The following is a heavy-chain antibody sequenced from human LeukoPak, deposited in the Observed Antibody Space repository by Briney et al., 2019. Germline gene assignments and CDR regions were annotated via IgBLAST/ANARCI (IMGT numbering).Heavy chain of an antibody. V-gene: IGHV4-59*04. CDR1: GFTFTGYA. CDR2: IYYSGST. CDR3: ARRKQRWLQLYYFDY. J-gene: IGHJ4*02. D-gene: IGHD5-24*01. Sequence: PGGSLRLSCAASGFTFTGYAMSWVRQAPGKGLEWIAYIYYSGSTYYNPSLKSRVTISVDTSKNQFSLKLSSVTAADTAVYYCARRKQRWLQLYYFDYWGQGTLVTVSS.